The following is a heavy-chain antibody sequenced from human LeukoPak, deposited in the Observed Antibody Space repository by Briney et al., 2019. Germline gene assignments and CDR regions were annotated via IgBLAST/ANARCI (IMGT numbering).Heavy chain of an antibody. Sequence: GGSLRLSCAASGFTFSSYSMNWVRQAPGKGLEWVSAISGSGGSTYYADSVKGRFTISRDNSKNTLYLQMNSLRAEDTAVYYCAKEATMIVVVIGVYFDYWGQGTLVTVSS. CDR3: AKEATMIVVVIGVYFDY. CDR1: GFTFSSYS. J-gene: IGHJ4*02. V-gene: IGHV3-23*01. D-gene: IGHD3-22*01. CDR2: ISGSGGST.